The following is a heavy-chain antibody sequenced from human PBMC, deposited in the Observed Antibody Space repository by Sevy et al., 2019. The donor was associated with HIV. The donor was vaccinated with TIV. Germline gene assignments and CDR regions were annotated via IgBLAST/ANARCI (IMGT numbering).Heavy chain of an antibody. D-gene: IGHD1-1*01. Sequence: GGSLRLSCAASGFTFSSYWMSWVRQAPGKGLEWVANINENSSKKNYVDSVRGRFTISRDNAKNSVYLEMNSLRGEDTAVYYCARAGEMATTTSDAFDIWGQGTMVTVSS. V-gene: IGHV3-7*01. J-gene: IGHJ3*02. CDR2: INENSSKK. CDR3: ARAGEMATTTSDAFDI. CDR1: GFTFSSYW.